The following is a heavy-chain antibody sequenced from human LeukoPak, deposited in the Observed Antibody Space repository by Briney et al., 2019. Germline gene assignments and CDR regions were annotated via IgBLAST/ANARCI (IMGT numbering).Heavy chain of an antibody. CDR2: IYTSGST. Sequence: PSETLSLTCTVSGGSISSYYWSWVRQPAGKGLEWIGRIYTSGSTNYNPSLKSRVTMSVDTSKNQFSLKLSSVTAADTAVYYCARLQWGPRVWYYFDYWGQGTLVIVSS. V-gene: IGHV4-4*07. CDR1: GGSISSYY. J-gene: IGHJ4*02. CDR3: ARLQWGPRVWYYFDY. D-gene: IGHD4-11*01.